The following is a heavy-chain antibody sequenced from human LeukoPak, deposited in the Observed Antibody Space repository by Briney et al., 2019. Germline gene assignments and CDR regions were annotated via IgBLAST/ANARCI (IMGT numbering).Heavy chain of an antibody. Sequence: SETLSLTCAVSGGSISTNNWWTWVRQPPGKGLEWIGEIHHSGSTDYNRSLKSRVTISPDKSKNQFSLTLTSVTAADTAVYFCARAPLSGTYYTDAFDIWGQGTMVTVSS. CDR2: IHHSGST. D-gene: IGHD1-26*01. V-gene: IGHV4-4*02. CDR1: GGSISTNNW. CDR3: ARAPLSGTYYTDAFDI. J-gene: IGHJ3*02.